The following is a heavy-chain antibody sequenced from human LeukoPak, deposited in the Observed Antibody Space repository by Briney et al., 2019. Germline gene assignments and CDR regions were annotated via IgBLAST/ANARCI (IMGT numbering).Heavy chain of an antibody. CDR3: AREYCSSTSCEEDY. V-gene: IGHV3-21*01. CDR2: ISSSSSYI. Sequence: GGPLRLSCAASGFTFSSYSMNWVRQAPGKGLEWVSSISSSSSYIYYADSVKGRFTISRDNAKNSLYLQMNSLRAEDTAVYYCAREYCSSTSCEEDYWGQGTLVIVSS. J-gene: IGHJ4*02. CDR1: GFTFSSYS. D-gene: IGHD2-2*01.